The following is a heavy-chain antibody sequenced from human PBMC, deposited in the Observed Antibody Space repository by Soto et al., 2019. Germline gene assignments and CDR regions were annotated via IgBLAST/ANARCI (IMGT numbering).Heavy chain of an antibody. D-gene: IGHD2-2*01. Sequence: GGSLRLSCVVSGFTFNNYGINWVRQAPGKGLEWVSTVSKSAYTYYSDSVKGRFTISRDNAKNTVSMQMNTLRAEDTAVYYCAREDSIIIPAVSDFWGQGTLVTV. J-gene: IGHJ4*02. CDR2: VSKSAYT. CDR3: AREDSIIIPAVSDF. CDR1: GFTFNNYG. V-gene: IGHV3-21*04.